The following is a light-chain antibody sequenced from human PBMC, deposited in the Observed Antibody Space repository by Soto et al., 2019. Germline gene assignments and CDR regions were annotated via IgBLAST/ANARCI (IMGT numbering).Light chain of an antibody. CDR3: CSYRSVNTVV. Sequence: QSALTQPASVSGSPGQSITISCTGTSSDVGFFNYVSWYQQHPGKAPKLMIYEVTNRPSGVSIRFSGSKSGNTASLTISGLQAEDGADYYCCSYRSVNTVVFGRGTKVTVL. CDR2: EVT. J-gene: IGLJ2*01. V-gene: IGLV2-14*01. CDR1: SSDVGFFNY.